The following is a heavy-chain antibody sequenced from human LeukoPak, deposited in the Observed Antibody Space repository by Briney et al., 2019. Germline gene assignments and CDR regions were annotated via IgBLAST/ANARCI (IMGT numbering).Heavy chain of an antibody. CDR3: ARFERTQRLNWFDP. V-gene: IGHV1-18*01. CDR1: GYTFTSYG. D-gene: IGHD1-1*01. J-gene: IGHJ5*02. Sequence: ASVKVSCKASGYTFTSYGISWVRQAPGQGLEWKGWISAYNGNTNYAQKLQGRVTMTTDTSTSTAYMELRSLRSDDTAVYYCARFERTQRLNWFDPWGQGTLVTVSS. CDR2: ISAYNGNT.